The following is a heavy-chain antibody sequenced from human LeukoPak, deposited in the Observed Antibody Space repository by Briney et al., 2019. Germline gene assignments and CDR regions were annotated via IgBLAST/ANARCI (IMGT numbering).Heavy chain of an antibody. CDR2: ISGKGDST. J-gene: IGHJ6*02. CDR1: GLTFKNYA. Sequence: GGSLRLSCAVSGLTFKNYAMTWVRQAPGKGLEWVSTISGKGDSTFYADSVKGRFTISRDNSKNTLYLQMNSLRAEDTAVYYCARCYTYGTTWFGGLDVWGQGTTVTVSS. V-gene: IGHV3-23*01. CDR3: ARCYTYGTTWFGGLDV. D-gene: IGHD3-10*01.